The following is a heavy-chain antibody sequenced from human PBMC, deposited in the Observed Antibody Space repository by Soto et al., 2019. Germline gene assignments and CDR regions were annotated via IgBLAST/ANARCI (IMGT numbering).Heavy chain of an antibody. D-gene: IGHD2-2*01. CDR1: GYTFTGYY. CDR3: ARERYQVISDGMDV. V-gene: IGHV1-2*02. CDR2: INPQTGGT. J-gene: IGHJ6*02. Sequence: ASVKVSCKASGYTFTGYYIRWVREAPGQGLEWMGWINPQTGGTSYAQKFQGRVTLSRDTSINTAYLELTRVRFDDAAVYFCARERYQVISDGMDVWGQGTMVTVSS.